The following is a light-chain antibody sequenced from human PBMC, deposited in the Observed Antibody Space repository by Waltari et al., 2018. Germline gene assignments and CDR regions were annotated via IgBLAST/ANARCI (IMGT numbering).Light chain of an antibody. J-gene: IGLJ2*01. CDR1: SLRSYY. V-gene: IGLV3-19*01. CDR2: GEN. CDR3: GSRDNTGHQLV. Sequence: SSELTQDPGMSVALGQTVRITCQGDSLRSYYVNWYQQKPGQAPVLVIFGENNRPSGRPDRFCGDRSGETASLTSTGAQAEDEADYHCGSRDNTGHQLVFGEGTKLTVL.